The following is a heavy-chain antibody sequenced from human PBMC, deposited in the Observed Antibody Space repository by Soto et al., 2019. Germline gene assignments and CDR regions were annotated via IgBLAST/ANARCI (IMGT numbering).Heavy chain of an antibody. CDR1: EVTFSNYD. CDR2: IGRAGDT. V-gene: IGHV3-13*01. D-gene: IGHD6-19*01. J-gene: IGHJ4*02. CDR3: ARDPSGWGLDC. Sequence: GGSLRLSCAASEVTFSNYDMHWVRQAPGKGLEWVSAIGRAGDTHYPGSVKGRFTISRENAKNSLYLQMNNLRAEDTAVYYCARDPSGWGLDCWGQGALVTVSS.